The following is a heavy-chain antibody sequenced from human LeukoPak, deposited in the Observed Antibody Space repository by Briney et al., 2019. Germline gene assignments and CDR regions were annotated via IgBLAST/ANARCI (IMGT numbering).Heavy chain of an antibody. CDR1: GFTLTNFD. CDR2: MNSNTGNT. V-gene: IGHV1-8*01. Sequence: SVKVSCKASGFTLTNFDINWVRQSTGQGLECMGWMNSNTGNTGYAQEFQGRVTMTRDTSIGTAYMELTNLRSEDTAVYYCARGRRGSSGPWSWYLDLWGRGTLVTASS. CDR3: ARGRRGSSGPWSWYLDL. D-gene: IGHD3-22*01. J-gene: IGHJ2*01.